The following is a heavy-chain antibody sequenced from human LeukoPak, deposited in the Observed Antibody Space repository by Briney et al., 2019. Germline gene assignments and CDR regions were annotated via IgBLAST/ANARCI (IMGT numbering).Heavy chain of an antibody. CDR2: IYPGDSDT. CDR1: GYSFTNYW. Sequence: GESLKISCKGSGYSFTNYWIGWVRPMPGKGLEWMGIIYPGDSDTRYSPSFQGQVTISADKSISTAYLQWSSLEASDTAMYYCARRGCNGGSCYGYWGQGTLVTVSS. J-gene: IGHJ4*02. V-gene: IGHV5-51*01. CDR3: ARRGCNGGSCYGY. D-gene: IGHD2-15*01.